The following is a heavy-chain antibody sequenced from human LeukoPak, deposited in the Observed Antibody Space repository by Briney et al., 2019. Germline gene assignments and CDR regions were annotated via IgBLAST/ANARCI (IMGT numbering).Heavy chain of an antibody. CDR3: ARSGDSSGYYY. CDR1: GGSISCYY. Sequence: SESLSLTCTVSGGSISCYYWSWMRQPPGKGLEWIGYIYYSGSTNYNPSLKSRVTISVDTSKNQFSLKLSSVTAADTAVYYCARSGDSSGYYYWGQGTLVTVSS. V-gene: IGHV4-59*01. D-gene: IGHD3-22*01. CDR2: IYYSGST. J-gene: IGHJ4*02.